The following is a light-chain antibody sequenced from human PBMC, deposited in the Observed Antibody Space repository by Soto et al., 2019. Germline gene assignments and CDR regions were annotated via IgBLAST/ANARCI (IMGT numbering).Light chain of an antibody. Sequence: QSVLAQPPSISAAPGQTVTISCSGSSSNIGGNYVSWYQHLPRTAPKLLIYDNYKRASGSPDRFSASKSGTSATLGITGLQTGDEADYYCGTWDSSLDTVVFGGGTKVTVL. J-gene: IGLJ2*01. CDR1: SSNIGGNY. V-gene: IGLV1-51*01. CDR3: GTWDSSLDTVV. CDR2: DNY.